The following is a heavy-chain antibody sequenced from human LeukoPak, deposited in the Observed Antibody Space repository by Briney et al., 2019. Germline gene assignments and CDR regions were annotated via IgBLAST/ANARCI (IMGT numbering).Heavy chain of an antibody. D-gene: IGHD3-22*01. CDR2: FDPEDGET. J-gene: IGHJ5*02. CDR1: GYTLTELS. Sequence: AASVKVSCKVSGYTLTELSMHWVRQAPGKGLEWMGGFDPEDGETIYAQKFQGRVTMTEDTSTDTAYMELSSLRSEDTAVYYCATESPRRQYYYDPNWFDPWGQGTLVTVSS. CDR3: ATESPRRQYYYDPNWFDP. V-gene: IGHV1-24*01.